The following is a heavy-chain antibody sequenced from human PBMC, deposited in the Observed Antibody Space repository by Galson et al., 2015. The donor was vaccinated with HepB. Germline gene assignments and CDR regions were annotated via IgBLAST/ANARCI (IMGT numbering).Heavy chain of an antibody. V-gene: IGHV3-13*05. J-gene: IGHJ3*02. CDR1: GFTFSTYD. D-gene: IGHD4-23*01. CDR2: ISTDGDP. CDR3: AGVRWVDRAFDI. Sequence: SLRLSCAASGFTFSTYDLHWVRQVTGKGLEWVSAISTDGDPFYADSVRGRFTISRENAKNSWYLQMNSLRVKVTAVYYCAGVRWVDRAFDIWGQGTMVTVSS.